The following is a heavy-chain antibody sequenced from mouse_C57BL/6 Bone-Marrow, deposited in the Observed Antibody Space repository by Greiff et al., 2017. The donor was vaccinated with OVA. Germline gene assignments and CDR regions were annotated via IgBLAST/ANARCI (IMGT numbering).Heavy chain of an antibody. CDR2: IDPENGDT. CDR3: TTVYYGSSLYYFDY. Sequence: VQLQQSGAELVRPGASVKLSCTASGFNIKDDYMHWVKQRPEQGLEWIGWIDPENGDTEYASKFQGKATITADTSSNTAYLQLSSLTSEDTAVYYCTTVYYGSSLYYFDYWGQGTTLTVSS. CDR1: GFNIKDDY. D-gene: IGHD1-1*01. J-gene: IGHJ2*01. V-gene: IGHV14-4*01.